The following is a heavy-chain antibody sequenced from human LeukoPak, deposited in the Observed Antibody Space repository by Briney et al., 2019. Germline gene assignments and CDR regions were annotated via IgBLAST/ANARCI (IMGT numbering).Heavy chain of an antibody. V-gene: IGHV3-7*01. J-gene: IGHJ4*02. CDR1: GFTFSSHW. CDR3: ARDLSGIAGYTYGRGIDN. CDR2: IKKDGSEK. Sequence: PGGSLRLSCAASGFTFSSHWMSWVRQAPGKGLEWVANIKKDGSEKYYVDAVKGRFTISRDNAKTSLYLQMNSLRAEDTAVYYCARDLSGIAGYTYGRGIDNGGQGTLVTVSS. D-gene: IGHD5-18*01.